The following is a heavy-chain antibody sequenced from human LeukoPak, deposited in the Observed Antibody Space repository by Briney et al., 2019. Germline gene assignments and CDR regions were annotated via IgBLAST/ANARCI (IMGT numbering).Heavy chain of an antibody. V-gene: IGHV3-33*01. CDR3: ARDMYDSSGYYFDC. Sequence: GGSLRLSCAASGFTFSSYGMHWVRQAPGKGLEWVAVIWYDGSSKYYADSVKGRFTISRDNSKNTPYLQMNSLRAEDTAVYYCARDMYDSSGYYFDCWGQGTLVTVSS. J-gene: IGHJ4*02. CDR1: GFTFSSYG. CDR2: IWYDGSSK. D-gene: IGHD3-22*01.